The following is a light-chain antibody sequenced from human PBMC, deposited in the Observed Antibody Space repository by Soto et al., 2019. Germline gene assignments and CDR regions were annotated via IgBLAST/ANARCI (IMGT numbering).Light chain of an antibody. CDR3: QRYKSAPT. CDR2: AAS. J-gene: IGKJ3*01. CDR1: QGISNY. Sequence: DIQMTQSPSSLSASVGDRVTITCRASQGISNYLAWYQQKPGKVPKLLIYAASTLQSWVPSRFSGSGSGTDFTLTISSLQPEDVATYYCQRYKSAPTFGPGNKVDIK. V-gene: IGKV1-27*01.